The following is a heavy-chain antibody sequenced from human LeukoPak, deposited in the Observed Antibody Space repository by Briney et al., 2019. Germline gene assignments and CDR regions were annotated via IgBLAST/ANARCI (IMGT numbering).Heavy chain of an antibody. J-gene: IGHJ6*03. CDR2: IIPILGIA. Sequence: GASVKVSCKASGGTFSSYAISWVRQAPGQGLEWMGRIIPILGIANYAQKFQGRVTITADKSTSTAYMELSSLRSEDTAVYYCARDNGDYPNYYYYYMDVWGKGTTVTVSS. D-gene: IGHD4-17*01. CDR3: ARDNGDYPNYYYYYMDV. V-gene: IGHV1-69*04. CDR1: GGTFSSYA.